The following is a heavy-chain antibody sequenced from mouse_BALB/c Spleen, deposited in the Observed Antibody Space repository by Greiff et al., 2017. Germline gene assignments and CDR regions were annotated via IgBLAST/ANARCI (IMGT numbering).Heavy chain of an antibody. D-gene: IGHD4-1*01. J-gene: IGHJ2*01. CDR3: ARSANWLDY. CDR2: ISSGSSTI. CDR1: GFTFSSFG. V-gene: IGHV5-17*02. Sequence: EVQVVESGGGLVQPGGSRKLSCAASGFTFSSFGMHWVRQAPEKGLEWVAYISSGSSTIYYADTVKGRFTISRDNPKNTLFLQMTSLRSEDTAMYYCARSANWLDYWGQGTTLTVSS.